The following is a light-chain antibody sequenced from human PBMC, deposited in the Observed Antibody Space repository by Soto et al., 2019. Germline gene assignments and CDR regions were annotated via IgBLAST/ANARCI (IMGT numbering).Light chain of an antibody. CDR3: QSYDSSLSAYYV. Sequence: QPVLTQPPSVSGAPGQRVTMSCTGSSSNIGAGYDVHWYQQLPGTAPKLLIYGNSNRPSGVPDRFSGSKSGTSASLAITGLQAEDEADYYCQSYDSSLSAYYVFGTGTKLTVL. J-gene: IGLJ1*01. V-gene: IGLV1-40*01. CDR1: SSNIGAGYD. CDR2: GNS.